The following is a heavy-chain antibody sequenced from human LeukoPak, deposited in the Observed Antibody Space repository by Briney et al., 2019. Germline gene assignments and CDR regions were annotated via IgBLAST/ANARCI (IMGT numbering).Heavy chain of an antibody. CDR2: IKSKTDGGTT. V-gene: IGHV3-15*01. CDR1: GFTFSYAW. CDR3: TTGRSYSRSTIVPPDC. D-gene: IGHD1-26*01. Sequence: GGSLTLSCAASGFTFSYAWMNWVRQAPGKGLEWVGRIKSKTDGGTTDYAAPVKGRFTISRDDSKTTLYLQMNGLQTDDTAVYYCTTGRSYSRSTIVPPDCWGQGTLVTVSS. J-gene: IGHJ4*02.